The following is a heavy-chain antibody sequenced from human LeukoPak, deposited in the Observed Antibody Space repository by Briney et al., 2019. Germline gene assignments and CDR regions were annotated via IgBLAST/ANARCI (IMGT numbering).Heavy chain of an antibody. J-gene: IGHJ4*02. CDR3: ATLSIVVVTANLDY. V-gene: IGHV1-69*04. CDR2: IIPILGIA. D-gene: IGHD2-21*02. Sequence: SVKVSCKASGGTFSSYAISWVRQAPGQGLEWMGRIIPILGIANYAQKFQGRVTITADKSTSTAYMELSSLRSEDTAVYYRATLSIVVVTANLDYWGQGTLVTVSS. CDR1: GGTFSSYA.